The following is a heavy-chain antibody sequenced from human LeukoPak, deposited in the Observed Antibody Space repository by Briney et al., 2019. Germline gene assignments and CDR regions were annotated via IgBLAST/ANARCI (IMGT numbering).Heavy chain of an antibody. CDR2: IIPIFGTA. CDR3: ANGVRREEWFDP. Sequence: GASVKVSCKASGGTFSSYAISWVRQAPGQGLEWMGGIIPIFGTANYAQKFQGRVTITADESTSTAYMELSSLRSEDTAVYYCANGVRREEWFDPWGQGTLVTVSS. CDR1: GGTFSSYA. D-gene: IGHD1-1*01. V-gene: IGHV1-69*13. J-gene: IGHJ5*02.